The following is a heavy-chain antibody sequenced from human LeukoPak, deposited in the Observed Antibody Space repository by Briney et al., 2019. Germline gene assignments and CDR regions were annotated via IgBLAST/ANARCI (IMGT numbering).Heavy chain of an antibody. V-gene: IGHV3-21*01. CDR3: ARSYCRGGNCYSGDAFDI. J-gene: IGHJ3*02. Sequence: PGGSLRLSCAASGFTVSNNYMSWVRQAPGKGLEWVSSISSSSSYIYYADSVKGRFTISRDNAKNSLFLQMNSLRAEDTAVYYCARSYCRGGNCYSGDAFDIWGQGTMFTVSS. CDR2: ISSSSSYI. CDR1: GFTVSNNY. D-gene: IGHD2-15*01.